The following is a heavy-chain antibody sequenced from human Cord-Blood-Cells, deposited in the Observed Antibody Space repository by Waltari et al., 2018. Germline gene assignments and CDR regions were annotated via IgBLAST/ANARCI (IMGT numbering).Heavy chain of an antibody. CDR2: IYHSGST. CDR1: GYSISSGYY. D-gene: IGHD7-27*01. Sequence: QVQLQESGPGLVKPSETLSLTCAVSGYSISSGYYWGWIRQPPGKGLEWIGSIYHSGSTDYNPSLKGRVTISVDTSKNQFSLKLSSVTAADTAVYYCARVSSNWVDYWGQGTLVTVSS. J-gene: IGHJ4*02. CDR3: ARVSSNWVDY. V-gene: IGHV4-38-2*01.